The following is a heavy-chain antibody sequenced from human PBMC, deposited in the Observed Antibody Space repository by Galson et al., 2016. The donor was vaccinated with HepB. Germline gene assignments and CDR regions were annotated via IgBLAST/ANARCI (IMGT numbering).Heavy chain of an antibody. CDR3: ATSPPYSNYLGFDY. V-gene: IGHV3-23*01. CDR1: GFTFSSYA. Sequence: SLRLSCAASGFTFSSYAMSWVRQAPGKGLEWVSVISGSGDSKYYADFVKGRFTISRDNSKNTLYLQMNRLRVEDTAVYSCATSPPYSNYLGFDYWGQGTLVTVSS. D-gene: IGHD4-11*01. J-gene: IGHJ4*02. CDR2: ISGSGDSK.